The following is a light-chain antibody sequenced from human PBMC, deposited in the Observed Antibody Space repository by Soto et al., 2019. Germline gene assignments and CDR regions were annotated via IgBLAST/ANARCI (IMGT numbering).Light chain of an antibody. V-gene: IGKV1-6*01. Sequence: AIQMTQSPSSLSASVGDRVTITCRASQGIRNDLGWYQQKPGKAPQLLIFAASNLATGVPSRFSGSGSGTDFTLSISSLRPEDFATYYCLQYFNYPLTFGGGTTVEIK. CDR3: LQYFNYPLT. CDR2: AAS. CDR1: QGIRND. J-gene: IGKJ4*01.